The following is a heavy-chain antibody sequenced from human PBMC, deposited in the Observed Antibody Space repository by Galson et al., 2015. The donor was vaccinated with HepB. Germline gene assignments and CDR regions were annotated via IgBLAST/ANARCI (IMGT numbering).Heavy chain of an antibody. CDR2: INPSGGST. CDR3: ARDLKFKYDSSGYYFRDAFDI. V-gene: IGHV1-46*01. Sequence: QSGAEVKKPGESLKISCKASGYTFTSYYMHWVRQAPGQGLEWMGIINPSGGSTSYAQKFQGRVTMTRDTSTSTVYMELSSLRSEDTAVYYCARDLKFKYDSSGYYFRDAFDIWGQGTMVTVSS. D-gene: IGHD3-22*01. J-gene: IGHJ3*02. CDR1: GYTFTSYY.